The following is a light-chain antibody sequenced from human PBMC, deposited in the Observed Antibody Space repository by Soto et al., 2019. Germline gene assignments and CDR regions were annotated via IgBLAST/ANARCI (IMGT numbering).Light chain of an antibody. CDR2: DAS. CDR3: QQRRYWPLT. CDR1: QSVSSY. Sequence: EIMLTQSPATLSLSPGERATLSCRASQSVSSYLAWYQQKPGQAPRLLIYDASNRATGSPGRCSGSGSGRDFTLTSSSLEPEDFGVYFCQQRRYWPLTFGGGTKVEIK. J-gene: IGKJ4*01. V-gene: IGKV3-11*02.